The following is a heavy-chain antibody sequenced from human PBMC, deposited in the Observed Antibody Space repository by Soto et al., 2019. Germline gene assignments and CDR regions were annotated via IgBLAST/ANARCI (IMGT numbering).Heavy chain of an antibody. CDR3: ARIKISNRENNWFDP. J-gene: IGHJ5*02. D-gene: IGHD1-26*01. CDR1: GGSINSGGFY. CDR2: IHYSGGA. Sequence: SETLSLTCIVSGGSINSGGFYWSWIRQHPGKGLEWIGYIHYSGGAYYNPSLKGRLTISIDSSKTQFSLNLSSVTAADTAMCYCARIKISNRENNWFDPWGQGTLVTVSS. V-gene: IGHV4-31*03.